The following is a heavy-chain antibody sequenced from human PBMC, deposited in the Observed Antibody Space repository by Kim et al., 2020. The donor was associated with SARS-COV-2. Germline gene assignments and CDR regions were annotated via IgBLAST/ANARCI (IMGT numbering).Heavy chain of an antibody. CDR1: GGSFSGYY. D-gene: IGHD3-10*01. V-gene: IGHV4-34*01. CDR2: INHSGRT. CDR3: ARRLSNTSGWGSHYCDL. Sequence: SETLSLTCAVYGGSFSGYYWSRIRQPPGKGLEWIGEINHSGRTNYNPSLKSRVTISVDTSKNQFSLKLTSVTAADTAVYYCARRLSNTSGWGSHYCDLWGQGILVTVFS. J-gene: IGHJ4*02.